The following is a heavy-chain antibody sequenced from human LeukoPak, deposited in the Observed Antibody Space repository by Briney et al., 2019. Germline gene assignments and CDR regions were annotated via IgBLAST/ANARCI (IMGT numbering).Heavy chain of an antibody. J-gene: IGHJ4*02. V-gene: IGHV4-59*01. D-gene: IGHD3-22*01. CDR1: GGSINDYY. CDR3: ARATLLKYYYDSSGYYDY. Sequence: SETLSLTCTVSGGSINDYYWSWIRQPPGKGLEWIGYIYYSGSTNYNPSLKSRVTISVDTSKNQFSLKLSSVTAADTAVYYCARATLLKYYYDSSGYYDYWGQGTLVTVSS. CDR2: IYYSGST.